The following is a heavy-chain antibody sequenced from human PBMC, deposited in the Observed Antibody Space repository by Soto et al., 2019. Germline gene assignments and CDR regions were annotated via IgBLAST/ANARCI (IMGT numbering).Heavy chain of an antibody. CDR1: GYSFTSYW. V-gene: IGHV5-51*01. Sequence: GESLKFSCKGSGYSFTSYWIGWVRQMPGKGVEWMGIIYPGDSDTRYSPSFQGQVTMSADNSISTAYLQCSSLKVSDTAMYYCARVLPVGYSSSTSCLTPCGMNVGGKGTTVTVS. CDR2: IYPGDSDT. D-gene: IGHD2-2*01. J-gene: IGHJ6*04. CDR3: ARVLPVGYSSSTSCLTPCGMNV.